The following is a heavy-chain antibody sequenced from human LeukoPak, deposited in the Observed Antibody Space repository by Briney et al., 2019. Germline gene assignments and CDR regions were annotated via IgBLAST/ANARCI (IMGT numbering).Heavy chain of an antibody. CDR1: ASTFSTYG. J-gene: IGHJ4*02. Sequence: GGSLRLSCAASASTFSTYGMSWVRQAPGKGLEWVSAISGSGDSTYYADSVKGRFTISRDNSKNTLYLQMNSLRAEDTAVYYCAKRVEYKSPSGGYFDYWGQGTLVTVSS. CDR3: AKRVEYKSPSGGYFDY. V-gene: IGHV3-23*01. CDR2: ISGSGDST. D-gene: IGHD2-8*02.